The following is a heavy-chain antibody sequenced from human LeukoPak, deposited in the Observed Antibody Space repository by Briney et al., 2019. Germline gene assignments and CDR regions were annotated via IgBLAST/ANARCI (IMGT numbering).Heavy chain of an antibody. CDR1: GGTFSSYA. D-gene: IGHD2-2*01. V-gene: IGHV1-69*13. CDR2: IIPIFGTA. CDR3: ARAKGEYQLLSDHVLYYYGMDV. J-gene: IGHJ6*02. Sequence: SVKVSCKASGGTFSSYAISWVRQAPGQGLEWMGGIIPIFGTANYAQKFQGRVTITADESTSTAYMELSSLRSEDTAVYYCARAKGEYQLLSDHVLYYYGMDVWGQGTTVTVSS.